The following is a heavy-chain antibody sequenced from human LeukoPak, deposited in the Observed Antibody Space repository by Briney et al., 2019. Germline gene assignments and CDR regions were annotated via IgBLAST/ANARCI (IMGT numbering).Heavy chain of an antibody. J-gene: IGHJ5*02. V-gene: IGHV1-18*01. Sequence: ASVKVSCKASGYTFTGYGISWVRQAPGQGLEWMGWISAYNGNTNYAQKLKGRVTMTTDTSPSTAYMELRSLRSDDTAVYYCARDRSDRITMVRGVIIPYWFDPWGQGTLVTVSS. D-gene: IGHD3-10*01. CDR1: GYTFTGYG. CDR3: ARDRSDRITMVRGVIIPYWFDP. CDR2: ISAYNGNT.